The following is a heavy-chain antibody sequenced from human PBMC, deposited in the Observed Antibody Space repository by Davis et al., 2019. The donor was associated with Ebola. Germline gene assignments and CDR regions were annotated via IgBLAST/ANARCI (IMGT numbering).Heavy chain of an antibody. D-gene: IGHD2-8*01. Sequence: GESLKISCAASGFTFSSYAMHWVRQAPGKGLEWVAVISYDGSNKYYADSVKGRFTISRDNSKNTLYLQMNSLRAEDTAVYYCARDRRVLTAFDYWGQGTLVTVSS. CDR2: ISYDGSNK. V-gene: IGHV3-30-3*01. J-gene: IGHJ4*02. CDR3: ARDRRVLTAFDY. CDR1: GFTFSSYA.